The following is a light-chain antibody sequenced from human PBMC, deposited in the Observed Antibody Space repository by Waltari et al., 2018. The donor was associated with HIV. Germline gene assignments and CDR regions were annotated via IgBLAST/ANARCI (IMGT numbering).Light chain of an antibody. CDR1: QGISSY. V-gene: IGKV1-9*01. CDR2: AAS. CDR3: QQLNSYRT. J-gene: IGKJ1*01. Sequence: DIQLTQSPSFLSASVGDRVTITCRASQGISSYLAWYQQKPGTAPKLLIYAASTLQSGVPSRFSGSGSGTEFTLTISSLQPEDFATYYCQQLNSYRTFGQGTKVEIK.